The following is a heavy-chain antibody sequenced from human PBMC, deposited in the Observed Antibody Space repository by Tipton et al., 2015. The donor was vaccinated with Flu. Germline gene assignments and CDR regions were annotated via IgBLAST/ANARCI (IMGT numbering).Heavy chain of an antibody. V-gene: IGHV1-69*01. CDR1: GGTFSSYA. J-gene: IGHJ6*02. CDR2: IIPIFGTA. Sequence: QLVQSGAEVKKPGSSVKVSCKASGGTFSSYAISWVRQAPGQGLERMGGIIPIFGTANYAQKFQGRVTITADESTSTAYMELSSLRSEDPAVCCRARYSGRFLEWLKVDSYYHGMDVWGQGTAVTVSS. D-gene: IGHD3-3*01. CDR3: ARYSGRFLEWLKVDSYYHGMDV.